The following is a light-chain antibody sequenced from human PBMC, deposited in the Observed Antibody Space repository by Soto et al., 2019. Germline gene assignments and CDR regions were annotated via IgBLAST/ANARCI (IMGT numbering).Light chain of an antibody. J-gene: IGLJ3*02. Sequence: QSVLPQPPSASGTPGQRVTFSCSGSSSNIGSNYVYWYQQLLGTAPKLLIYRNSQRPSGVPDRFSGSKSGTSASLAISGLRSEDEAVYYCSAWDDRLSGPVFGGGTQLTVL. V-gene: IGLV1-47*01. CDR2: RNS. CDR1: SSNIGSNY. CDR3: SAWDDRLSGPV.